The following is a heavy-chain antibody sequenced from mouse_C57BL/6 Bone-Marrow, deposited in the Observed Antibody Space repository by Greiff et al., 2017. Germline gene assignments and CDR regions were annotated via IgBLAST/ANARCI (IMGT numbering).Heavy chain of an antibody. Sequence: VKLMESGAELARPGASVKLSCKASGYTFTSYGISWVKQRTGQGLEWIGEIYPRSGNTYYNEKFNGKATLTADKSSSTAYMELRSLTYEDSAVYFCARFAYSGPYWGQGTLVTVSA. CDR1: GYTFTSYG. CDR3: ARFAYSGPY. CDR2: IYPRSGNT. V-gene: IGHV1-81*01. D-gene: IGHD2-12*01. J-gene: IGHJ3*01.